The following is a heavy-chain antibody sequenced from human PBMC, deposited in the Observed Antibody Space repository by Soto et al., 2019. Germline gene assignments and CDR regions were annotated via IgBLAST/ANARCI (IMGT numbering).Heavy chain of an antibody. V-gene: IGHV4-30-4*01. CDR3: AREGAPYDILTAD. D-gene: IGHD3-9*01. J-gene: IGHJ4*02. Sequence: QVQLQESGPGLVKPSQTLSLTCTVSGGSISSGDYYWSWIRQPPGKGLGWIGYIYYSGSTYYNPSLKSRVTISVDTSKNQFSLKLSSVTAADTAVYYCAREGAPYDILTADWGQGTLVTVSS. CDR2: IYYSGST. CDR1: GGSISSGDYY.